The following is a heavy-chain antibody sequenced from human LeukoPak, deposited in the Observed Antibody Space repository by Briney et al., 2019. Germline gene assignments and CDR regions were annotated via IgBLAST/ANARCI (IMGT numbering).Heavy chain of an antibody. D-gene: IGHD3-22*01. J-gene: IGHJ4*02. V-gene: IGHV3-33*01. CDR2: IWYDGSNK. CDR3: ARDSSSGYYYVVY. Sequence: PGGSLRLSCAASGFTFSSYGMHWVRQAPGKGLEWVAVIWYDGSNKYYAGSVKGRFTISRDNSKNTLYLQMNSLRAEDTAVYYCARDSSSGYYYVVYWGQGTLVTVSS. CDR1: GFTFSSYG.